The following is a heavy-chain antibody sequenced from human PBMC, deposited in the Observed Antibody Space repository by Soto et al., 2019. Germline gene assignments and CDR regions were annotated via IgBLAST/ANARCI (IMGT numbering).Heavy chain of an antibody. V-gene: IGHV1-18*01. CDR2: INIYSGDA. CDR3: ARALYYYDNSGLAY. J-gene: IGHJ4*02. Sequence: QVRLEQSGPEVKKTGASVKVSCKASGYTFTSYGISWVRQAPGQGLEWMGWINIYSGDANYAQSFQDRVPMTRDTSTNTVYMEMRTLRSDDTAVYYCARALYYYDNSGLAYWGQGTLVTVSS. CDR1: GYTFTSYG. D-gene: IGHD3-22*01.